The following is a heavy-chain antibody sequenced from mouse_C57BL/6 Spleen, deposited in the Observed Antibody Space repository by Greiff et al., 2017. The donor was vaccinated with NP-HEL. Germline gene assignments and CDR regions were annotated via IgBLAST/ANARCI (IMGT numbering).Heavy chain of an antibody. V-gene: IGHV1-26*01. CDR1: GYTFTDYY. CDR3: ARSGFAY. J-gene: IGHJ3*01. CDR2: INTKNGGT. Sequence: EVQLQQSGPELVKPGASVKISCKASGYTFTDYYMNWVKQSHGKSLEWIGDINTKNGGTSYNQKLHGKGTLTVDKSSSTAYMELRSLTSEDSAVYYCARSGFAYWGQGTLVTVSA.